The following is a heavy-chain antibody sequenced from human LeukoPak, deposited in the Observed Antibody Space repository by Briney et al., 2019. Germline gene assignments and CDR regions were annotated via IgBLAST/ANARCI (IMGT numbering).Heavy chain of an antibody. J-gene: IGHJ4*02. CDR2: VYHSGST. CDR3: ARNDSSGYFDY. D-gene: IGHD3-22*01. Sequence: SSDTLSLTCAVSDYSISSGNYWGWIRQPPGKGLEWIGSVYHSGSTHYSPSLKSRVTIAVDTSKNQLSLKLSSVTAADTAVYYCARNDSSGYFDYWGQGTLVTVSS. CDR1: DYSISSGNY. V-gene: IGHV4-38-2*01.